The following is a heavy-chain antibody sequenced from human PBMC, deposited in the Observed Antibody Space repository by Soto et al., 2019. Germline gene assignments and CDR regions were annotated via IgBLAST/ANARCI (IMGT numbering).Heavy chain of an antibody. J-gene: IGHJ4*02. CDR3: AKGRYDFWSPYYFDS. CDR1: GLNFDDFA. D-gene: IGHD3-3*01. V-gene: IGHV3-9*01. CDR2: ITWNSRVL. Sequence: GGSLRLSCVGTGLNFDDFAMHWVRRAPGKGLEWVSGITWNSRVLAYADSVKGRFTLSRDNARNSLYLQMDSLRDEDTALYYCAKGRYDFWSPYYFDSWGQGTLVTVSS.